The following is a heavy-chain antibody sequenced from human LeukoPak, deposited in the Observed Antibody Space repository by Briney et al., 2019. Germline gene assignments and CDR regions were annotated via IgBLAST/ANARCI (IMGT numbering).Heavy chain of an antibody. CDR1: GYTFTGYY. Sequence: ASVKVSCKASGYTFTGYYIHWVRQAPGQGLEWMGWINPDSGGTNSAQMFQDRVTMTRDTSISTAYMELSRLRSDDTAVYYCARELFYTSGSKSNRVDYWGQGTLVTVSS. V-gene: IGHV1-2*02. CDR3: ARELFYTSGSKSNRVDY. D-gene: IGHD1-26*01. J-gene: IGHJ4*02. CDR2: INPDSGGT.